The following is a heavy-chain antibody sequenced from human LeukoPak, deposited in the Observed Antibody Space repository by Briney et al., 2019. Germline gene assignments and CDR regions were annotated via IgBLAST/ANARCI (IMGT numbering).Heavy chain of an antibody. CDR3: ARGRGYSGYDYGMDV. D-gene: IGHD5-12*01. J-gene: IGHJ6*02. CDR1: GFTFSSYS. Sequence: GGSLRLSCAASGFTFSSYSMNWVRQAPGKGLGWVSSISSSSSYIYYADSVKGRFTISRDNAKNSLYLQMNSLRAEDTAVYYCARGRGYSGYDYGMDVWGQGTTVTVSS. V-gene: IGHV3-21*01. CDR2: ISSSSSYI.